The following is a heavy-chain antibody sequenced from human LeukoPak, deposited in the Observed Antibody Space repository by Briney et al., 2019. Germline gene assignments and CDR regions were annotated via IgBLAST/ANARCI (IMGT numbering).Heavy chain of an antibody. CDR3: ARGSNWAFDY. D-gene: IGHD6-13*01. Sequence: SETLSLTCTVSGGSISSYYWSWIRQPAGKGLEWIGRIYSSGSTNYNPPLKSRVTISVDKSKNQFSLKLSSVTAADTAVYYCARGSNWAFDYWGQGILVTVSS. CDR1: GGSISSYY. CDR2: IYSSGST. V-gene: IGHV4-4*07. J-gene: IGHJ4*02.